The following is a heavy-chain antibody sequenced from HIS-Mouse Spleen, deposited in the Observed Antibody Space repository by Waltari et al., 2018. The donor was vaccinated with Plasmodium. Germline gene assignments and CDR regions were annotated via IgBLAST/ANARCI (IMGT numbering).Heavy chain of an antibody. CDR1: GYTFTGYY. CDR3: ARVLGYKAAAGTFVEYFQH. J-gene: IGHJ1*01. D-gene: IGHD6-13*01. Sequence: QVQLVQSGAEVKKPGASVKVSCKASGYTFTGYYMHWVRQAPGQRLEWRGWINPNSGGTNYAQKFQGRVTMTRDTSISTAYMELSRLRSDDTAVYYCARVLGYKAAAGTFVEYFQHWGQGTLVTVSS. V-gene: IGHV1-2*02. CDR2: INPNSGGT.